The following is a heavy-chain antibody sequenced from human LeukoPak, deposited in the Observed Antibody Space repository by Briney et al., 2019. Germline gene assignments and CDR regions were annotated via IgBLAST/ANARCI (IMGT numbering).Heavy chain of an antibody. CDR2: ISSSSSYI. J-gene: IGHJ4*02. CDR3: ATMGVAKPAALWGNDY. CDR1: GFTFSSYS. V-gene: IGHV3-21*01. Sequence: GGSLRLSCAASGFTFSSYSMNWVRQAPGKGLEWVSSISSSSSYIYYADSVRGRFTISRDNAKNSLYLQMNSLRAKDTAVYYCATMGVAKPAALWGNDYWGQGTLVTVSS. D-gene: IGHD2-2*01.